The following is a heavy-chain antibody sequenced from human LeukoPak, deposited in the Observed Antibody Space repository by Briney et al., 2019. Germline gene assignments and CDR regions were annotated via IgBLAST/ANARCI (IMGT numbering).Heavy chain of an antibody. CDR2: IYPGDSDT. CDR1: GYSFTYYY. J-gene: IGHJ5*02. CDR3: ARATTPAGDGDWFDP. D-gene: IGHD4-17*01. V-gene: IGHV5-51*01. Sequence: GESLKISCKTSGYSFTYYYIAWVRQMPGKGLEWMGIIYPGDSDTRYSPSFQGQVTISADNSMKTAYLQWNSLQASDTATYYCARATTPAGDGDWFDPWGQGTLVTVSS.